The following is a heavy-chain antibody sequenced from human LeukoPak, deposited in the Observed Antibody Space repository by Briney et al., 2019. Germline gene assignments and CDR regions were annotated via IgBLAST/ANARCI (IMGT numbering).Heavy chain of an antibody. CDR2: INSDGSST. Sequence: QPGGSLRLSCEASGFAFSSHWMHWVRQAPGKGLVWVSRINSDGSSTNYADSVKGRFTISRDNSKNTVAPQMNSLRSEDTAMYYCAREGAPGHIRTSHGWFDPWGQGTLVTVSS. V-gene: IGHV3-74*01. CDR1: GFAFSSHW. D-gene: IGHD1-14*01. J-gene: IGHJ5*02. CDR3: AREGAPGHIRTSHGWFDP.